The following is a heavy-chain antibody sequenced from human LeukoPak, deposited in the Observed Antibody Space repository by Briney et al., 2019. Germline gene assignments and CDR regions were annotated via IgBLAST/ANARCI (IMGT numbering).Heavy chain of an antibody. CDR1: GGSFSGYY. Sequence: SETLSLTCAVYGGSFSGYYWSWIRQPPGKGLEWIGEINHSGSTNYNPSLKSRVTISVDTSKNQFSLKLSSVTAADTAVYYCARHGSLSSSWNRKGWFDPWGQGTLVTVSS. CDR2: INHSGST. J-gene: IGHJ5*02. CDR3: ARHGSLSSSWNRKGWFDP. V-gene: IGHV4-34*01. D-gene: IGHD6-13*01.